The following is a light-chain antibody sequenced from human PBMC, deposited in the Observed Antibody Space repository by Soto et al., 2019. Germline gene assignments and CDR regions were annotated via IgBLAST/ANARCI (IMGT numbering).Light chain of an antibody. V-gene: IGKV3D-15*01. CDR2: DAS. CDR1: QSIGSY. J-gene: IGKJ5*01. Sequence: EVVMTQSPATLSVSPGERATLSCRASQSIGSYLAWYQHKLGQPPRLLIYDASNRATGIPVRFSGSGSGTEFTLTISSLQSEDFAVYYCQQYNNWPPTTFGQGTRLEIK. CDR3: QQYNNWPPTT.